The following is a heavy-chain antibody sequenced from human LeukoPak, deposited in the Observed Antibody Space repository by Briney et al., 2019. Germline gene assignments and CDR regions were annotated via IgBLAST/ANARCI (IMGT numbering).Heavy chain of an antibody. Sequence: SETLSLTCTVSGGSVSTYYWSWIRQPAGKGLEFIGRFFTSGTSGTTNYNPSLKSRVTMSLDTSKNQFSLKLSSVTAADTAVYYCATTEIQLLTWWFDPWGQGTLVTVSS. CDR1: GGSVSTYY. J-gene: IGHJ5*02. D-gene: IGHD2-2*01. CDR3: ATTEIQLLTWWFDP. CDR2: FFTSGTSGTT. V-gene: IGHV4-4*07.